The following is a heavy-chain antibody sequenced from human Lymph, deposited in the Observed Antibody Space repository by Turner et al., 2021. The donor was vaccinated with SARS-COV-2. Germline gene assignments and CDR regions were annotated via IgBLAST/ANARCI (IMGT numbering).Heavy chain of an antibody. CDR2: MNPNSGNT. Sequence: QGQLVRSGAEVKKPGASVTVSCKASGYTFTSYDINWVRQATGQGVEWMGWMNPNSGNTGYAQKFQGRVTMTRNTSISTAYMELSSLRSEDTAVYYCARAAQLTVWFDPWGQGTLVTVSS. CDR1: GYTFTSYD. V-gene: IGHV1-8*01. J-gene: IGHJ5*02. D-gene: IGHD3-9*01. CDR3: ARAAQLTVWFDP.